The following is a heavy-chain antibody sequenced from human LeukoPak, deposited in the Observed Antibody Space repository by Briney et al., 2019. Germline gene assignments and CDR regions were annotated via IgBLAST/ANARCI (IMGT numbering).Heavy chain of an antibody. CDR1: GYIFTSYG. D-gene: IGHD6-19*01. Sequence: ASVKVSCKASGYIFTSYGISWVRQAPGQGLEWMGWISVYNGNTNYPQRLQGRVTMTTDTSTTTAYMELRSLRSDDTAVYYCAREYSIGSTTRNWFDPWGQGTLVTVSS. CDR2: ISVYNGNT. V-gene: IGHV1-18*01. CDR3: AREYSIGSTTRNWFDP. J-gene: IGHJ5*02.